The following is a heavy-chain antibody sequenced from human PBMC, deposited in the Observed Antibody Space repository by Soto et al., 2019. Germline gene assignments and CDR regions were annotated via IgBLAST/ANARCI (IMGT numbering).Heavy chain of an antibody. D-gene: IGHD3-16*01. V-gene: IGHV4-61*01. CDR1: GGSVSGDKNY. J-gene: IGHJ3*01. CDR3: ATSPRFAFDF. Sequence: QVQLQESGPGLVKPSETLSLTCSVSGGSVSGDKNYWSWIRQSPGKGLEWIGFISYSGATIYNPSLKSRLTISVDRSKNQFSLRLRSVTASDTALYYCATSPRFAFDFWGQGTTVIVSS. CDR2: ISYSGAT.